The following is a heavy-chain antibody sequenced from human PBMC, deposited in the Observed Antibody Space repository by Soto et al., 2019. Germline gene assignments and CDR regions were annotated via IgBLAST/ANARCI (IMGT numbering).Heavy chain of an antibody. CDR2: ISGYKGDT. D-gene: IGHD2-15*01. Sequence: VQSGAEVKKPGASVKVSCKASGDTFISSGISWVRQAPGQGLEWMGWISGYKGDTNYAHKFQARVTFTTDTSTSTADMELRCLTPCDTAIYYCARLEYYSGGNCYSGFDIWGQPTLVTVSS. J-gene: IGHJ3*02. CDR1: GDTFISSG. V-gene: IGHV1-18*01. CDR3: ARLEYYSGGNCYSGFDI.